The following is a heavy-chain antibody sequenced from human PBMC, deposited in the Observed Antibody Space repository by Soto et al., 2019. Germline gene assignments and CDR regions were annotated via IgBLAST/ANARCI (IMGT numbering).Heavy chain of an antibody. CDR3: ARDLGSGGDPGGY. D-gene: IGHD2-15*01. Sequence: QVQLVQSGAEVKKPGSSVKVSCKASGDTFTIFAISWVRQAPGQGLEWMGGIIPTIGTTNYPQRFQGRITTTGDESTGTAYMELISLKYAETADYYGARDLGSGGDPGGYWGQGTLVTVSP. CDR2: IIPTIGTT. CDR1: GDTFTIFA. V-gene: IGHV1-69*12. J-gene: IGHJ4*02.